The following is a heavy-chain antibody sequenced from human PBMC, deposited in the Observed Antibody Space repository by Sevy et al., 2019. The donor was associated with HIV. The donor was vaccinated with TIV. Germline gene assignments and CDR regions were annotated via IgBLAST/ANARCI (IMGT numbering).Heavy chain of an antibody. CDR1: GYGFSNYW. CDR3: ARQQLLRGEFDAFEI. V-gene: IGHV5-51*01. Sequence: GESLKISCKTSGYGFSNYWIAWVRQMPGKGLECMGVISSADSRTKHSPSFEGQVAISVDKSINTAYLQWSSLRASDTAMYFYARQQLLRGEFDAFEIWGQGTMVTVSS. J-gene: IGHJ3*02. D-gene: IGHD3-10*01. CDR2: ISSADSRT.